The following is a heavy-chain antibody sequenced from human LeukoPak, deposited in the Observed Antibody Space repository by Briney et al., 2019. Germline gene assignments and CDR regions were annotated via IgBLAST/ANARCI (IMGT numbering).Heavy chain of an antibody. CDR3: ARVASTGWSGSWFDP. CDR1: GGSINSNSYY. Sequence: PSETLSLTCTVSGGSINSNSYYWGWLSQPPGKGLEWLGIIYYSGSAYYNPSLSSRVTISVDTSKTQFSLKLSHVTSADTAVYYCARVASTGWSGSWFDPWGQGTLVTVSS. D-gene: IGHD6-19*01. J-gene: IGHJ5*02. CDR2: IYYSGSA. V-gene: IGHV4-39*01.